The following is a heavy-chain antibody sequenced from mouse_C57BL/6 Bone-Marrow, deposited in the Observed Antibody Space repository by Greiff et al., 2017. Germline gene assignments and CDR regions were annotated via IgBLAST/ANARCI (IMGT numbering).Heavy chain of an antibody. CDR3: ARRGLLSMDY. J-gene: IGHJ4*01. CDR1: GYTFTDYN. D-gene: IGHD2-10*01. CDR2: INPPNGGT. Sequence: VQLQQSGPELVKPGASVKMSCKASGYTFTDYNMNWVKQSHGKSLEWIGYINPPNGGTSYNQKFKGKATLTVNKSSSTAYMELRSLTSEDSAVYYGARRGLLSMDYWGQGTSVTVAS. V-gene: IGHV1-22*01.